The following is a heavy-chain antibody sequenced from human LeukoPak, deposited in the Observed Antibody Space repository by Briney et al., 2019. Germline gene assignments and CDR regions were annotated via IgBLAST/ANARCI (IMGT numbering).Heavy chain of an antibody. D-gene: IGHD3-10*01. CDR2: IYYSGST. CDR1: GFTFSSYA. CDR3: ARASGMVRGVVNYYYYYMDV. V-gene: IGHV4-59*01. J-gene: IGHJ6*03. Sequence: GSLRLSCAASGFTFSSYAMSWVRQAPGKGLEWIGYIYYSGSTNYNPSLKSRVTISVDTSKNQFSLKLSSVTAADTAVYYCARASGMVRGVVNYYYYYMDVWGKGTTVTVSS.